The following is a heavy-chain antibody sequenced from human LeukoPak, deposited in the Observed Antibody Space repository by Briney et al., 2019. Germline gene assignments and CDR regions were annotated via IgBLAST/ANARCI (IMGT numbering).Heavy chain of an antibody. CDR2: INSNSGGT. CDR1: GYTFTGYY. CDR3: ARGVPVFVKDNLNIDY. D-gene: IGHD3-3*01. V-gene: IGHV1-2*04. Sequence: SVKVSCKASGYTFTGYYMHWVRQAPGQGLEWMGWINSNSGGTNYAQKFQGWVTMTRDTSISTAYIERSRLRSDDTAVYYCARGVPVFVKDNLNIDYWGQGTLVTVSS. J-gene: IGHJ4*02.